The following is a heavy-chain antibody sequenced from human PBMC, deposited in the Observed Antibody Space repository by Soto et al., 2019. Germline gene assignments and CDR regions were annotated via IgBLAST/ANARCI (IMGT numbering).Heavy chain of an antibody. V-gene: IGHV1-8*01. D-gene: IGHD1-26*01. CDR3: AKVSRVGAAIDFDS. CDR1: GYTFSNYD. J-gene: IGHJ4*02. Sequence: QVQLVQSGAELKKPGASVKVSCKASGYTFSNYDMNWVRQATGQGPEWIGWVNPNNGDTGYAQKFQGRGTLTTDISTTTAYMELTSLRSEDTAIYYCAKVSRVGAAIDFDSGGQGTLITVSS. CDR2: VNPNNGDT.